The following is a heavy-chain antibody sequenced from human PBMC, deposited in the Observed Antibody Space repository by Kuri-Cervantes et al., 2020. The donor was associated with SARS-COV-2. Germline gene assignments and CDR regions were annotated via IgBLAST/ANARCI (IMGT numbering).Heavy chain of an antibody. D-gene: IGHD6-13*01. CDR1: GFTFDDYA. CDR2: IYHSGST. Sequence: LRLSCAASGFTFDDYAMHWVRQPPGKGLEWIGYIYHSGSTYYNPSLKSRVTISVDRSKNQFSLKLSSVTAADTAVYYCARSFSSWYPDYWGQGTLVTVSS. J-gene: IGHJ4*02. CDR3: ARSFSSWYPDY. V-gene: IGHV4-30-2*01.